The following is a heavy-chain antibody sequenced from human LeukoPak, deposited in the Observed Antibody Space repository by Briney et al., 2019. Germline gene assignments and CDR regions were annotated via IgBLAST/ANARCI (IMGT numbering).Heavy chain of an antibody. V-gene: IGHV1-69*05. CDR1: GGTFSSYA. Sequence: GASVKVSCKASGGTFSSYAISWVRQAPGQGLEWMGRIIPIFGTANYAQKFQGRVTITTDESTSTAYMELSSLRSENTAVYYCARGYSSSWYAEYFQHWGQGTLVTVSS. CDR3: ARGYSSSWYAEYFQH. CDR2: IIPIFGTA. J-gene: IGHJ1*01. D-gene: IGHD6-13*01.